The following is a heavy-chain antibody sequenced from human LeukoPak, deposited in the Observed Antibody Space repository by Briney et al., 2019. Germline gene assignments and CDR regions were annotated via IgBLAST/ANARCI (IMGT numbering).Heavy chain of an antibody. CDR1: GWSFSGYY. Sequence: SETLSLTCAVYGWSFSGYYWSWIRQPPGKGLEWIGEINHSGSTNYNPSLKSRVTISVDTSKNQFSLKLSSVTAADTAVYYCARLRVGYYYDSSGYYLWGYYFDYWGQGTLVTVSS. J-gene: IGHJ4*02. CDR3: ARLRVGYYYDSSGYYLWGYYFDY. V-gene: IGHV4-34*01. D-gene: IGHD3-22*01. CDR2: INHSGST.